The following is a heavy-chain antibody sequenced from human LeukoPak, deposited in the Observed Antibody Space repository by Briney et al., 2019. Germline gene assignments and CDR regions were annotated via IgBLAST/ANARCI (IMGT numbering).Heavy chain of an antibody. D-gene: IGHD5-18*01. Sequence: GRSLRLSCAASGFTFNSYNFNWVRQAPGKGLDWVSFITTSIGTLHYPHSVKGRFSISRNNAKNSLYLQMNSLRDEDTAVYYCARGAPGMAYFDCWGQGTLVTVAS. V-gene: IGHV3-48*02. CDR3: ARGAPGMAYFDC. J-gene: IGHJ4*02. CDR1: GFTFNSYN. CDR2: ITTSIGTL.